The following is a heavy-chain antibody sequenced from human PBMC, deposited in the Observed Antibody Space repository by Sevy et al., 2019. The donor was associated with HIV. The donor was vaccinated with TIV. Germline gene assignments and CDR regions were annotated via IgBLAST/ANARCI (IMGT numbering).Heavy chain of an antibody. Sequence: GGSLRLSCAASGFSFSIYWMSWVRQAPGKGLEWVATMKQDGSEEDYVDSVKGRFTISRDNAKNSLFLQRNSLGAEDTAVYYCVREGLGGYSYSLDYWGHGTLVTVSS. D-gene: IGHD5-18*01. CDR1: GFSFSIYW. V-gene: IGHV3-7*01. CDR3: VREGLGGYSYSLDY. CDR2: MKQDGSEE. J-gene: IGHJ4*01.